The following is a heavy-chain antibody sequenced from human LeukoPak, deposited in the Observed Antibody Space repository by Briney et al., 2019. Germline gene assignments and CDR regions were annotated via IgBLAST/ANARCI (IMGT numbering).Heavy chain of an antibody. Sequence: GGSLRLSRVASGFTFSNHWMSWVRRAPGKGLEWVANIKQDESKTYYVDSVKGRFTISRDNAKNSLYLQINSLRAEDTAMYYCAREASLYCSGNDCYWAFDRWGQGTLVTVSS. V-gene: IGHV3-7*01. CDR3: AREASLYCSGNDCYWAFDR. J-gene: IGHJ5*02. CDR1: GFTFSNHW. CDR2: IKQDESKT. D-gene: IGHD2-2*01.